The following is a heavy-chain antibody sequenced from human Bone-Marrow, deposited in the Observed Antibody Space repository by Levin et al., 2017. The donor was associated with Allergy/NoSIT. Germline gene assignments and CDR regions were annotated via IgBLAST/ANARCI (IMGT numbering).Heavy chain of an antibody. CDR2: ISFSGSS. D-gene: IGHD3-10*01. V-gene: IGHV4-30-4*01. CDR3: ASGACHTGSCYNYYHYGIDV. J-gene: IGHJ6*02. Sequence: KSSETLSLTCTVSGGSVSSGDYFWSWIRQTPGKGLEWIGYISFSGSSYYNLSLERRLRISMDTSKNQFSLKLTSVTDADTAVYYCASGACHTGSCYNYYHYGIDVWGPGTPVTVSS. CDR1: GGSVSSGDYF.